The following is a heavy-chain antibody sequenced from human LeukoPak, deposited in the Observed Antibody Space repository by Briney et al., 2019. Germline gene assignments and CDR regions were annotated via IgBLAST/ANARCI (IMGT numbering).Heavy chain of an antibody. CDR1: GGSISSYY. CDR3: ARFGMTPKAYYYGMDV. Sequence: SPSETLSLTCTVSGGSISSYYWSWIRQPPGKGLEWIGYIYYSGSTNYNPSLKSRVTISVDTSKNQFSLKLSSVTAADTAVYYCARFGMTPKAYYYGMDVWGQGTTVTVSS. J-gene: IGHJ6*02. D-gene: IGHD3-10*01. CDR2: IYYSGST. V-gene: IGHV4-59*08.